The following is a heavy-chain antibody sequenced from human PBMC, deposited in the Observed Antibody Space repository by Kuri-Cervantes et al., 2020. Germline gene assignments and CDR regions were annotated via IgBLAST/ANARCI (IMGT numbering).Heavy chain of an antibody. V-gene: IGHV4-61*01. CDR2: IYYSGST. J-gene: IGHJ6*02. CDR1: GGSVSSGSYY. Sequence: SETLSLTCTVSGGSVSSGSYYWSWIRQPPGKGLEWIGYIYYSGSTNYNPSLKSRVTVSVDTSKNQFSLKLSSVTAADTAVYYCARGSRAGLGFYYGMDVWGQGTTVTVSS. D-gene: IGHD6-13*01. CDR3: ARGSRAGLGFYYGMDV.